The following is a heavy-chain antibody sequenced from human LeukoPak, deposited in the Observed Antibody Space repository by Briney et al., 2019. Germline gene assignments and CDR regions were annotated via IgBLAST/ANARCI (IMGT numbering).Heavy chain of an antibody. V-gene: IGHV3-33*01. CDR2: LLYDGNTK. CDR1: GFILSNYD. D-gene: IGHD1-14*01. J-gene: IGHJ6*03. Sequence: PGGSLRLSCAASGFILSNYDMHWVRQAPGKGLEWVAALLYDGNTKHYADSVKGRFTISRDISKNTFYLQMNSLTAEDTAVYYCARDHRPEIQYYYMDVWGKGTTVAVSS. CDR3: ARDHRPEIQYYYMDV.